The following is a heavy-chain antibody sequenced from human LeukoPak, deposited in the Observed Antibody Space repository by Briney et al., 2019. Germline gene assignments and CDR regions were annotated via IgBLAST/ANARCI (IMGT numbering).Heavy chain of an antibody. Sequence: ASVKVSCKASGYTFTGYYMHWVRQAPGQGLEWMGWINPNSGGTNYAQRFQGRVTMTRDTSISTAYMELSRLRSDVTAVYYCAREVKYQLLNWFDPWGQGTLVTVSS. V-gene: IGHV1-2*02. J-gene: IGHJ5*02. CDR2: INPNSGGT. CDR3: AREVKYQLLNWFDP. CDR1: GYTFTGYY. D-gene: IGHD2-2*01.